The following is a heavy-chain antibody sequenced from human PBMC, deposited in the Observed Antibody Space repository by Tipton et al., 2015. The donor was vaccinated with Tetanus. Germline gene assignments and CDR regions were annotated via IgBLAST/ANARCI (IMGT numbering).Heavy chain of an antibody. J-gene: IGHJ5*02. Sequence: TLSLTCTVSGDSISFYYWSWIRQRPGQGLELIGYIYYSGNTKYNSSLKSRVTMSVDTYKNQISLNLTSVTAADTAVYYCARDLRRYHQSKWFAPWGQGPLVAVSS. CDR2: IYYSGNT. V-gene: IGHV4-59*01. CDR3: ARDLRRYHQSKWFAP. D-gene: IGHD1-14*01. CDR1: GDSISFYY.